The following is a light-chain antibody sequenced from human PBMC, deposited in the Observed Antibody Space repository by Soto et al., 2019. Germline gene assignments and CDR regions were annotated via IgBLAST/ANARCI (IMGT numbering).Light chain of an antibody. CDR2: GAS. CDR1: QSVSSNS. V-gene: IGKV3-20*01. CDR3: QQYGSSSSWT. Sequence: VLTQSPCTLSLSPGERATLSCRASQSVSSNSLAWYQQKPGQAPRLIIYGASDRATGIPDRFSGSGSGTDLTLTINILEPEDFAVYYCQQYGSSSSWTFGQGTKVEIK. J-gene: IGKJ1*01.